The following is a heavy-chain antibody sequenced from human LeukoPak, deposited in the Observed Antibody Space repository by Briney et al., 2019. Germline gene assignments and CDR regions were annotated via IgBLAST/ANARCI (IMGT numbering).Heavy chain of an antibody. CDR3: ARGEGYNYFYY. D-gene: IGHD5-24*01. V-gene: IGHV3-74*01. Sequence: PGGSLRLSCAASGFTFSSYWMHWVRQAPGKGLVWVSRISSDGSTTSYADSVKGRFTISRDNAKNTLYLQMTSLRAEDTAVYYCARGEGYNYFYYWGQGTLVTVSS. J-gene: IGHJ4*02. CDR1: GFTFSSYW. CDR2: ISSDGSTT.